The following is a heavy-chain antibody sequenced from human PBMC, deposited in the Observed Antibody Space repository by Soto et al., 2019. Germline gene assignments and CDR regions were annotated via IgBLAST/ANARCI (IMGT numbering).Heavy chain of an antibody. Sequence: ASVKVSCKASGYTFTSYYMHWVRQAPGQGLEWMGIINPSGGSTSYAQKFQGRVTMTRDTSTSTVYMELSSLRSEDTAVYYCARDRGTYYDFSSVPYYYYGMDVWGQGTTVTVSS. V-gene: IGHV1-46*01. J-gene: IGHJ6*02. CDR2: INPSGGST. D-gene: IGHD3-3*01. CDR3: ARDRGTYYDFSSVPYYYYGMDV. CDR1: GYTFTSYY.